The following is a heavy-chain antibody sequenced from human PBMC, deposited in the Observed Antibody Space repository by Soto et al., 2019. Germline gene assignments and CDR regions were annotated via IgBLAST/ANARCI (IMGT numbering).Heavy chain of an antibody. CDR3: VRGDGDYYDGNGYLGRH. J-gene: IGHJ4*02. D-gene: IGHD3-22*01. CDR1: GFTFSSYA. Sequence: PGGSLRLSCAASGFTFSSYAMSWVRQAPGKGLEWVAVISYDGSNKYYADSVKGRLTISRDNAKNTLYLQMNSLRAEDTAVYYCVRGDGDYYDGNGYLGRHWGQGTLVTVS. CDR2: ISYDGSNK. V-gene: IGHV3-30-3*01.